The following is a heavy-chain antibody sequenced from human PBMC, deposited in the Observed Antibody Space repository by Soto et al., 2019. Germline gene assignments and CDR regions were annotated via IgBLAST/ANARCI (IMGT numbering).Heavy chain of an antibody. D-gene: IGHD4-17*01. CDR3: ARQGDGDVDYYYYGMDV. CDR2: IWYDGSNK. J-gene: IGHJ6*02. Sequence: GGSLRLSCAASGFTFGSYGMHWVRQAPGKGLEWVAVIWYDGSNKYYADSVKGRFTISRDNSKNTLYLQMNSLRAEDTAVYYCARQGDGDVDYYYYGMDVWGQGTTVTVSS. CDR1: GFTFGSYG. V-gene: IGHV3-33*01.